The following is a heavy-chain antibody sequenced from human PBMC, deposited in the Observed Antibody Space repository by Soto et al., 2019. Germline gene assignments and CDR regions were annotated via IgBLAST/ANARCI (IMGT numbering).Heavy chain of an antibody. CDR1: GYTFTSYG. D-gene: IGHD5-12*01. J-gene: IGHJ6*02. Sequence: ASVKVSCKASGYTFTSYGISWVRQAPGQGLEWMGWISAYNGNTNYAQKLQGRVTMTTDTSTSTAYMELRSLRSDDTAVYYCAREGIGSTTVYYYYGMDVWGQGTTVTVSS. CDR2: ISAYNGNT. CDR3: AREGIGSTTVYYYYGMDV. V-gene: IGHV1-18*01.